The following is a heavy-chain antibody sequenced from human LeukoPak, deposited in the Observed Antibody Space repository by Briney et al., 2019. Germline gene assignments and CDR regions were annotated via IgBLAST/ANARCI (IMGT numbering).Heavy chain of an antibody. CDR3: AKGDSSSWYGGYYFDY. CDR1: GFTFSSYW. V-gene: IGHV3-7*03. CDR2: IKQDGSEK. J-gene: IGHJ4*02. D-gene: IGHD6-13*01. Sequence: GGSLRLSCAASGFTFSSYWMSWVRQAPGKGLEWVANIKQDGSEKYYADSVKGRFTISRDNSKNTLYLQMNSLRAEDTAVYYCAKGDSSSWYGGYYFDYWGQGTLVTVSS.